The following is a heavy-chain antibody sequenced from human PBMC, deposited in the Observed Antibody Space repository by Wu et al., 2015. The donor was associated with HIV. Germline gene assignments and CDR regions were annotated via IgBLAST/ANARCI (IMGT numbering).Heavy chain of an antibody. CDR3: ARAGFMIFGVVTTKAYYMDV. CDR1: GYIFSRYG. J-gene: IGHJ6*03. CDR2: ISGYSANT. Sequence: QVQLVQSGTEVKKPGASVKVSCKAFGYIFSRYGLIWVRQAPGQGLEWMGWISGYSANTNYAQKFQGRVTMTTDTSTSTGYMELRSLRSDDTAVYYCARAGFMIFGVVTTKAYYMDVWGKGTTVTVSS. D-gene: IGHD3-3*01. V-gene: IGHV1-18*01.